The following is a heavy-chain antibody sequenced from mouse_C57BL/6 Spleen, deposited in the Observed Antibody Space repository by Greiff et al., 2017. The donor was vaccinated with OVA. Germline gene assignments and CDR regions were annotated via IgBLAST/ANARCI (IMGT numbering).Heavy chain of an antibody. CDR3: ARDAHDGYYPCAY. V-gene: IGHV7-1*01. CDR2: SRNKANDYTT. D-gene: IGHD2-3*01. Sequence: EVKLVESGGGLVQSGRSLRLSCATSGFTFSDFYMEWVRQAPGKGLEWIAASRNKANDYTTEYSASVKGRFIVSRDTSQSILYLQMNALRAEDTAIYYCARDAHDGYYPCAYWGQGTLVTVSA. CDR1: GFTFSDFY. J-gene: IGHJ3*01.